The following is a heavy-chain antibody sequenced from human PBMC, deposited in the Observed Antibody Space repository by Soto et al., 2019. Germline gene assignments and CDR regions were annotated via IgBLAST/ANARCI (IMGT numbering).Heavy chain of an antibody. CDR2: IYPGDPDT. CDR1: GYSFTSYW. D-gene: IGHD5-18*01. Sequence: GESLKISCKGSGYSFTSYWIGWVRQMPGKGLEWMGIIYPGDPDTRYSPSFQGQVTISADKSISTAYLQWSSLKASDTAMYYCERHSPLGYSYGYWDWDYYYYGMDVWGQGTTVTVSS. J-gene: IGHJ6*02. CDR3: ERHSPLGYSYGYWDWDYYYYGMDV. V-gene: IGHV5-51*01.